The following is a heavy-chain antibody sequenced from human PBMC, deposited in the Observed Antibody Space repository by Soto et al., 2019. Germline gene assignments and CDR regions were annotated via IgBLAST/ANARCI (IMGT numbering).Heavy chain of an antibody. CDR2: VTADGGT. CDR1: GFNVSSHA. CDR3: APHVSCSGGSCQYDAFAI. V-gene: IGHV3-23*01. Sequence: GGSLRLSCEGSGFNVSSHAITWIRQAPGKGPEWVSTVTADGGTYYADSVKGRFAMSRDTSENTLYLQMNSLGAEDTAAYYCAPHVSCSGGSCQYDAFAIRGQGTMDTVSS. J-gene: IGHJ3*02. D-gene: IGHD2-15*01.